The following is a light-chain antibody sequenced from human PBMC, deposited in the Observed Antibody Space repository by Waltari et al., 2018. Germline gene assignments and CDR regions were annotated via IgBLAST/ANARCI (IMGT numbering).Light chain of an antibody. J-gene: IGKJ5*01. CDR3: QQYNRWPPIT. V-gene: IGKV3-15*01. CDR1: QSISDN. CDR2: GAS. Sequence: VMTQSPATLSVSPGERAPLSCRASQSISDNLAWYQQKRGQAPRRLIYGASTRATGIPARFTGSGSGTDFTLTISSLQSEDSAVYYCQQYNRWPPITFGHATRLEI.